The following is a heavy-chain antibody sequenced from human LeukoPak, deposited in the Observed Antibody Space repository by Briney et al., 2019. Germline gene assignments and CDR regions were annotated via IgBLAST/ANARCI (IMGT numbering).Heavy chain of an antibody. V-gene: IGHV3-23*01. CDR3: VRDRDWGFDY. Sequence: GGSLRLSCAASGFTFSSYAVSWVRQAPGKGLEWVSAISGSGGSTYYADSMKGRFTISRDNSKNTLYLQMNSLRAEDTAVYYCVRDRDWGFDYWGQGTLVTVSS. CDR1: GFTFSSYA. J-gene: IGHJ4*02. CDR2: ISGSGGST. D-gene: IGHD3/OR15-3a*01.